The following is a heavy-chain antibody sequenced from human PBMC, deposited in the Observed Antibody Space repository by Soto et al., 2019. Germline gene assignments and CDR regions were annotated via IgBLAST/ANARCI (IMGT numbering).Heavy chain of an antibody. CDR3: AKLFKDIVVVVAATIFPAYYFDN. V-gene: IGHV3-23*01. D-gene: IGHD2-15*01. Sequence: GGSLRLSCAASGFTFSSYAMCWVRQAPGKRLEWVSAISGSGGSTYYADSVKGRLTIPRDKSKNTLYLQMNSLRAEDTAVYYCAKLFKDIVVVVAATIFPAYYFDNWGQGTLITVSS. CDR2: ISGSGGST. CDR1: GFTFSSYA. J-gene: IGHJ4*02.